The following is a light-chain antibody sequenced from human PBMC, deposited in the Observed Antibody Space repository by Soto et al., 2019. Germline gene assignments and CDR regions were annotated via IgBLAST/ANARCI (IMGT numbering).Light chain of an antibody. CDR1: SSDVGGYNY. CDR3: SSYTSSSTRVV. V-gene: IGLV2-14*01. J-gene: IGLJ2*01. Sequence: QSALTHPASVSGSPRQSITISCTGTSSDVGGYNYVSWYQQHPGKAPKLMIYEVSNRPSGVSNRFSGSKSGNTASLTISGLQAEDEADYYCSSYTSSSTRVVFGGGTKLTVL. CDR2: EVS.